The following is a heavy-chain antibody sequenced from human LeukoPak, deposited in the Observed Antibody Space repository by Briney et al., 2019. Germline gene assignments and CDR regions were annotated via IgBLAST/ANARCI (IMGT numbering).Heavy chain of an antibody. CDR2: INTNTGNP. V-gene: IGHV7-4-1*02. CDR1: GYTFTTYP. CDR3: ATGRDSSGYPNDAFDI. Sequence: ASVKVSCKASGYTFTTYPMNWVRQAPGQGLEWMGWINTNTGNPTYAQGFTGRFVFSLDTSVSTAYLQISSLKAEDTAVYYCATGRDSSGYPNDAFDIWGQGTMVTVSS. D-gene: IGHD3-22*01. J-gene: IGHJ3*02.